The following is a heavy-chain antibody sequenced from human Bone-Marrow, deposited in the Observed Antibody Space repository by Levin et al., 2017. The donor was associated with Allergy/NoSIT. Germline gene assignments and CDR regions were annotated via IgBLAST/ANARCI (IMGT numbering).Heavy chain of an antibody. V-gene: IGHV3-33*01. Sequence: GGSLRLSCAASGFTFSSYGMHWVRQAPGKGLEWVAVIWYDGSNKYYADSVKGRFTISRDNSKNTLYLQMNSLRAEDTAVYYCARDRLRFRVTNTYFDYWGQGTLVTVSS. CDR1: GFTFSSYG. D-gene: IGHD5-12*01. J-gene: IGHJ4*02. CDR2: IWYDGSNK. CDR3: ARDRLRFRVTNTYFDY.